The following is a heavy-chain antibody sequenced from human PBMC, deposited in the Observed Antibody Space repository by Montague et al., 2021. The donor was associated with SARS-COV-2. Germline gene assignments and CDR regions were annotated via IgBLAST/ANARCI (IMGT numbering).Heavy chain of an antibody. CDR3: ARLRFLEWLLWFPVSYMDV. V-gene: IGHV4-59*01. Sequence: SETLSLTCTVSGGSISSYYWSWIRQPPGKGQEWIGYIYYSGSTXXXPSXXXRVTISVATSKNQFSLKLSSVTAADTAVYYCARLRFLEWLLWFPVSYMDVWGKGTTVTVSS. CDR1: GGSISSYY. J-gene: IGHJ6*03. D-gene: IGHD3-3*01. CDR2: IYYSGST.